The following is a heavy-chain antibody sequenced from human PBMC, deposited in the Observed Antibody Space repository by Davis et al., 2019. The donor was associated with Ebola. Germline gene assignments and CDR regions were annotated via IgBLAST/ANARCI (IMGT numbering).Heavy chain of an antibody. J-gene: IGHJ2*01. CDR3: AREGGECSGGACYSYWYFDL. V-gene: IGHV3-64*01. CDR1: GFSFNNHP. CDR2: ISSNGGSA. Sequence: GGSLRLSCAASGFSFNNHPMHWIRQAPGKGLEYVSAISSNGGSAHYGNSVKGRFTISRDNSKNTAFLQMASLRPEDTAVYYCAREGGECSGGACYSYWYFDLWGRGTLVTVSS. D-gene: IGHD2-21*02.